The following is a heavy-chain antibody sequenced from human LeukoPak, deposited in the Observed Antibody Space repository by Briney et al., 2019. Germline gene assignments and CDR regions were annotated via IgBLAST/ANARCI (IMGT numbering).Heavy chain of an antibody. CDR3: ARGRYYDTWRDGYYFDY. CDR1: GFTFSSYW. V-gene: IGHV3-7*01. CDR2: IKQDGSEK. D-gene: IGHD3-22*01. J-gene: IGHJ4*02. Sequence: PGGSLRLSCAASGFTFSSYWMSWVRQAPGKGLEWVANIKQDGSEKYYVDSVKGRFTISRDNAKNSLYLQMNGLRAEDAAVYYCARGRYYDTWRDGYYFDYWGQGTLVTVSS.